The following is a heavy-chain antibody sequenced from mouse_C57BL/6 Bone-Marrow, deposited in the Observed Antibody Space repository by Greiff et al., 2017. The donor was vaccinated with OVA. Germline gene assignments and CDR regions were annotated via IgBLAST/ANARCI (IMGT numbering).Heavy chain of an antibody. CDR1: GFSLTSYG. Sequence: VQLQESGPGLVAPSQSLSITCTVSGFSLTSYGVDWVRQPPGKGLEWLVVIWGGGSTNYNSALMSRLSISKDNSKSQVFLKMNSLQTDDTAMYYCAKRGPTAQATDWYFDVWGTGTTVTVSS. V-gene: IGHV2-9*01. D-gene: IGHD3-2*02. CDR2: IWGGGST. J-gene: IGHJ1*03. CDR3: AKRGPTAQATDWYFDV.